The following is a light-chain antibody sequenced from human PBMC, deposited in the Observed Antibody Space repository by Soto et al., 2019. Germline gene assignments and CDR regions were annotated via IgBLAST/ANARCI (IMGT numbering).Light chain of an antibody. Sequence: EVVMTQSPATLSVSPGERVTLSCRASHSVTSNLAWYQQKPGQAPRLLIYGASTRATGIPARFSGSGSGTEFTLNFSCLQFEGFAVCDFHQYYKWPLTFGGGTKVELK. J-gene: IGKJ4*01. CDR3: HQYYKWPLT. CDR2: GAS. V-gene: IGKV3-15*01. CDR1: HSVTSN.